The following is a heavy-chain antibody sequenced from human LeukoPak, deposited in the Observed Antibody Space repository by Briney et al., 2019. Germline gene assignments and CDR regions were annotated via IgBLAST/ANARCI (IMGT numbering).Heavy chain of an antibody. J-gene: IGHJ6*03. D-gene: IGHD5-12*01. CDR2: INHSGGT. Sequence: SETLSLTCAVYGGSFSDYSWSWIRRPPGKGLEWIGEINHSGGTNNNPSLMCRVIMSVDTSKNQFSLKLSSVTGADTAVYYCARDLSSGYEYYYYYMDVWGKGTTVTVSS. CDR3: ARDLSSGYEYYYYYMDV. CDR1: GGSFSDYS. V-gene: IGHV4-34*01.